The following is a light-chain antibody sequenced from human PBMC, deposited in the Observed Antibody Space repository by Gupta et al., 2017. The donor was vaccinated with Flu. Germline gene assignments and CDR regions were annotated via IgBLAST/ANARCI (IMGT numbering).Light chain of an antibody. CDR1: QSLSSW. CDR3: QQYDSYSLT. J-gene: IGKJ4*01. CDR2: KAS. Sequence: ITCRASQSLSSWLAWYQQKPGKAPNLLIYKASNLESGVPSRFSGSGSGTEFTLTISSLQPDDFATYYCQQYDSYSLTFGGGTKVEI. V-gene: IGKV1-5*03.